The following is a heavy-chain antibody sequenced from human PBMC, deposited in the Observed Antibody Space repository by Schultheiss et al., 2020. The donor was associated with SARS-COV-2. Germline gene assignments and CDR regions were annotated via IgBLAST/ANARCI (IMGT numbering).Heavy chain of an antibody. Sequence: SQTLSLICAVYGGSFSGYYWSWIRQPPGKGLEWIGEIYHSGSTNYNPSLKSRVTISVDTSKNQFSLKLSSVTAADTAVYYCARDFMGIGYFDFWGQGTLVTVSS. CDR2: IYHSGST. CDR3: ARDFMGIGYFDF. D-gene: IGHD7-27*01. J-gene: IGHJ4*02. CDR1: GGSFSGYY. V-gene: IGHV4-34*01.